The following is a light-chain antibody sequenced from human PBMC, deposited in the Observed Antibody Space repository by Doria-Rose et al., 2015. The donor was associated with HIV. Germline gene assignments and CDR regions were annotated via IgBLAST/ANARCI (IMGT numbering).Light chain of an antibody. CDR1: QGIASY. J-gene: IGKJ1*01. CDR3: QQLNSYPRRT. V-gene: IGKV1-9*01. Sequence: TCRASQGIASYLAWYQQKPGKAPKLLIYGASTLQSGVPSRFSGSGSGTEFTLTISSLQPEDFATYYCQQLNSYPRRTSGQGTKVEIK. CDR2: GAS.